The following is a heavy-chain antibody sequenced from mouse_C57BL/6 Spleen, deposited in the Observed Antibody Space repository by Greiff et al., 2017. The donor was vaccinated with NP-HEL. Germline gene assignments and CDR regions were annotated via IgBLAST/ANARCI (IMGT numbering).Heavy chain of an antibody. CDR2: INPYNGGT. V-gene: IGHV1-19*01. J-gene: IGHJ2*01. CDR3: ARGSNPFDY. CDR1: GYTFTDYY. Sequence: VQLQQSGPVLVKPGASVKMSCKASGYTFTDYYMNWVKQSHGKSLEWIGVINPYNGGTSYNQKFKGKATLTVDKSSSTAYMELNSLTSEDSAVYYCARGSNPFDYWGQGTTLTVSS. D-gene: IGHD2-5*01.